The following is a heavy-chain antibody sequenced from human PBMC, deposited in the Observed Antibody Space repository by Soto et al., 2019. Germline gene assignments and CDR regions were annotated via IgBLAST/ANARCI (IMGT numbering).Heavy chain of an antibody. Sequence: GESLKISCKGSGYSFTSYWIGWVRQMPGKGLEWMGIIYPGDSDTRYSPSFQGQVTISADKSISTAYLQWSSLKASDTAMYYWARDRGGYYYDSSGYSDGMDVWGQGTTVTVSS. CDR3: ARDRGGYYYDSSGYSDGMDV. CDR1: GYSFTSYW. CDR2: IYPGDSDT. V-gene: IGHV5-51*01. D-gene: IGHD3-22*01. J-gene: IGHJ6*02.